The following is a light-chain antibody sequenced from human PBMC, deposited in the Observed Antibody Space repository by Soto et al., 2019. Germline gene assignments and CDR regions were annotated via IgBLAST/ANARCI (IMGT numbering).Light chain of an antibody. CDR2: DAS. V-gene: IGKV1-5*01. CDR1: QSISSW. J-gene: IGKJ1*01. Sequence: SRMTRARSGPRGSLEDRESVAWRASQSISSWLAWYQQKPGKAPKLLIYDASSLESGVPSRFTGSASGPEFTLTTRTLQPDDFATSYCQQYNSYWTFGQGTKVDIK. CDR3: QQYNSYWT.